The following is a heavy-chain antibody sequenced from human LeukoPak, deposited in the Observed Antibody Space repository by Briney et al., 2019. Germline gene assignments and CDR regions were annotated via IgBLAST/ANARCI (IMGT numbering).Heavy chain of an antibody. Sequence: ASVKVSCKASGYKFTNFGIIWVRQAPGQGLEWMGWISAYNSNTNYAQKLQGRVTMTTDTSTSTAYMELRSLRSDDTAVYYCARDYYDSSGYFNWFDPWGQGTLVTVSS. CDR3: ARDYYDSSGYFNWFDP. D-gene: IGHD3-22*01. J-gene: IGHJ5*02. CDR1: GYKFTNFG. V-gene: IGHV1-18*01. CDR2: ISAYNSNT.